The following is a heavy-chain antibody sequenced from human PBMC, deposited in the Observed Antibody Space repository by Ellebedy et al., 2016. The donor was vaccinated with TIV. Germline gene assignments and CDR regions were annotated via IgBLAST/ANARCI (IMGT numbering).Heavy chain of an antibody. CDR2: INAGNGNT. J-gene: IGHJ4*02. D-gene: IGHD4-17*01. V-gene: IGHV1-3*01. Sequence: AASVKVSCKASGYTFTSYAMHWVRQAPGQRLEWMGWINAGNGNTKYSQKFQGRVTITRDTSASTAYMELSSLRSEDTAVYYCARDEGNYGVQAPFDYWGQGTLVTVSS. CDR1: GYTFTSYA. CDR3: ARDEGNYGVQAPFDY.